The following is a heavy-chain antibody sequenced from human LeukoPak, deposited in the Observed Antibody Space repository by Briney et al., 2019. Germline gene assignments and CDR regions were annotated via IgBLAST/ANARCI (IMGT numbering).Heavy chain of an antibody. J-gene: IGHJ4*02. CDR3: ARTSYGGNNRILDY. CDR2: ITNTGGT. Sequence: PGGSLRLSCAASGFTLSNYYMNWVRQAPGKGLEWLSYITNTGGTTYADSVQGRFTISRDSAKNSLYLQMNSLRAEDTAVYYCARTSYGGNNRILDYWGQGTLVTVSS. V-gene: IGHV3-69-1*02. CDR1: GFTLSNYY. D-gene: IGHD4-23*01.